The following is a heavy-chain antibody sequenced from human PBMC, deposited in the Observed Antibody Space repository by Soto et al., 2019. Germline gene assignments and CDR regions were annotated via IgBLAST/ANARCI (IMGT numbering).Heavy chain of an antibody. V-gene: IGHV1-2*02. CDR3: ARDGVLRYGNITYYYYGMDV. Sequence: ASVEVSCKASGYTFTGYYMHWVRQAPGQGLEWMGWINPNSGGTNYAQKFQGRVTMTRDTSISTAYMELSRLRSDDTAVYYCARDGVLRYGNITYYYYGMDVWGQGTTVTVSS. J-gene: IGHJ6*02. CDR2: INPNSGGT. D-gene: IGHD3-9*01. CDR1: GYTFTGYY.